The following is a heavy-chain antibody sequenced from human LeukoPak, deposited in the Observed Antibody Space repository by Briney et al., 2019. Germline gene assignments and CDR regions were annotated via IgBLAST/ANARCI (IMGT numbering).Heavy chain of an antibody. CDR2: ISGSGGST. V-gene: IGHV3-23*01. D-gene: IGHD3-10*01. CDR1: GYTFTSYA. Sequence: GASVKVSCKASGYTFTSYAMSWVRQAPGKGLEWVSTISGSGGSTYYADSVKGRFTISRDNSKNTLYLQMNSLRAEDTAVYYCAKALGVRGVFDYWGQGTLVTVSS. CDR3: AKALGVRGVFDY. J-gene: IGHJ4*02.